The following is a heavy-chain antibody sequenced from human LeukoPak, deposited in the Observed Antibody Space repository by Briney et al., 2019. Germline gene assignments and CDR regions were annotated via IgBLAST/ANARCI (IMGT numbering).Heavy chain of an antibody. Sequence: GGSLRLSCAASGFTFSSYGMHWVRQAPGKGLEWVAVISYDGSNKYYADSVKGRFTISRDNSKNTLYLQMNSLRAEDTAVYYCAKRGGWPHYDILTGYRYFDYWGQGTLVTVSS. V-gene: IGHV3-30*18. CDR1: GFTFSSYG. D-gene: IGHD3-9*01. CDR3: AKRGGWPHYDILTGYRYFDY. CDR2: ISYDGSNK. J-gene: IGHJ4*02.